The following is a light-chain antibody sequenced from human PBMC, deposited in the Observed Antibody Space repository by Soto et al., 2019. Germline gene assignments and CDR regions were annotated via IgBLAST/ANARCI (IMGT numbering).Light chain of an antibody. CDR1: SSDVGAYDF. J-gene: IGLJ3*02. Sequence: QSALTQPPSASGSPGQSVTISCTGTSSDVGAYDFVSWYQQHPGKAPKLMIYEVTKWPSGVPDRFSGSKSGNTASLTVSGLQAEDEADYYCSSYAGSNIWVFGGGTKLTVL. CDR3: SSYAGSNIWV. CDR2: EVT. V-gene: IGLV2-8*01.